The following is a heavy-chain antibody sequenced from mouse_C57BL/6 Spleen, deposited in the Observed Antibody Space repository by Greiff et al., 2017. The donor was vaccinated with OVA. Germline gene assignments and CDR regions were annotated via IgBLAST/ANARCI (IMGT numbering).Heavy chain of an antibody. Sequence: VQLQESGPGLVQPSQSLSITCTVSGFSLTSYGVHWVRQPPGKGLEWLGVIWRGGSTDYNAAFISRLSISKDNSKSQVFFKMNSLQADDTAIYYCAKNYGSSLYWYFDVWGTGTTVTVSS. CDR1: GFSLTSYG. J-gene: IGHJ1*03. V-gene: IGHV2-4*01. CDR3: AKNYGSSLYWYFDV. CDR2: IWRGGST. D-gene: IGHD1-1*01.